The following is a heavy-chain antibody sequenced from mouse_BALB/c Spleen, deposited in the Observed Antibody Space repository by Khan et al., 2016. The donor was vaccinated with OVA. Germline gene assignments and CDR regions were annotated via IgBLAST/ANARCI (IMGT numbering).Heavy chain of an antibody. V-gene: IGHV14-3*02. CDR3: DRVARK. CDR1: GLTFKDTY. Sequence: VRLQQSGAELVKSGATVKLSCTASGLTFKDTYMHWLKQWPEQGLEWIGRIDTPNGNTKYDPKFQGQATITADTSTNTTFLQPSRTTSEDTAVYYGDRVARKWGQGTPVTVSS. CDR2: IDTPNGNT. J-gene: IGHJ2*01.